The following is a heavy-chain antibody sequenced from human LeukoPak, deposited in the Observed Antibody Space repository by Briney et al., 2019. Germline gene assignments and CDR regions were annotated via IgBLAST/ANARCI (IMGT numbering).Heavy chain of an antibody. CDR1: GFTFSSDW. CDR2: IKPDEGEK. D-gene: IGHD3-10*01. CDR3: VRYYTRHSWYFDL. V-gene: IGHV3-7*01. J-gene: IGHJ2*01. Sequence: PGGSLRLSCAASGFTFSSDWMIWVRQAPGKGLEWVANIKPDEGEKYYVDSVKGRFTVSRDNAKNSLYLQMNSLRAEDTAVYCCVRYYTRHSWYFDLWGRGTLVTVSS.